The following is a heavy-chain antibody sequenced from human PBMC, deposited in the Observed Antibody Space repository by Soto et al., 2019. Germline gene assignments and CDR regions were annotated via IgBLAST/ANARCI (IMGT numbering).Heavy chain of an antibody. CDR1: GYTFVDYA. Sequence: QVQLVQSGAEVKRPGASVKVSCRASGYTFVDYALHWVRQAPGQGLEWVGWMNPNTGNIKYSHKFEDRVSITRDTVTSTAYMELRGLRSEDTAVYFCTREAIVAENWFDPWGQETLVTVSS. CDR3: TREAIVAENWFDP. CDR2: MNPNTGNI. D-gene: IGHD5-12*01. V-gene: IGHV1-3*01. J-gene: IGHJ5*02.